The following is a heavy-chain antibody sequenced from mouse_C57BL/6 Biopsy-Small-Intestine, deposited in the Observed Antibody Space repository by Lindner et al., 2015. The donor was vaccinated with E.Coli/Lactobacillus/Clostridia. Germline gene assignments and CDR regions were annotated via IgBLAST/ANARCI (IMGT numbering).Heavy chain of an antibody. D-gene: IGHD1-1*01. CDR1: GISITTGNYR. J-gene: IGHJ4*01. V-gene: IGHV3-5*01. Sequence: VQLQESGPGLVKPSQTVFLTCTVTGISITTGNYRWSWIRQFPGNKLEWIGHIYYSGTITYNPSLTSRTTITRDTPKNQFFLEMNSLTAEDTATYYCALVANYAMDYWGQGTSVTVSS. CDR2: IYYSGTI. CDR3: ALVANYAMDY.